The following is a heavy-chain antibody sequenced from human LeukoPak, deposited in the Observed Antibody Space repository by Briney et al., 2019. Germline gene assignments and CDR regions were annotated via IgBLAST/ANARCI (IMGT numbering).Heavy chain of an antibody. J-gene: IGHJ5*02. CDR2: INHSGST. Sequence: SETLSLTCAVYGGSSSGYYWSWIRQPPGKRLEWIGEINHSGSTNYNPSLKSRVTISVDTSKNQFSLKLSSVTAADTAVYYCARVGRLLLRYNWFDPWGQGTLVTVSS. D-gene: IGHD3-22*01. V-gene: IGHV4-34*01. CDR1: GGSSSGYY. CDR3: ARVGRLLLRYNWFDP.